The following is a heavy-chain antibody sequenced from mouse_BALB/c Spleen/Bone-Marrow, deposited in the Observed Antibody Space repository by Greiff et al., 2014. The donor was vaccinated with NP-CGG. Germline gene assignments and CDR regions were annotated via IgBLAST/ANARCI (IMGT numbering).Heavy chain of an antibody. V-gene: IGHV1-84*02. CDR3: ARPPDYYGSRPYWYFDV. CDR1: GYTFTDYC. Sequence: QVQLQQSGPELVKPGASVKISCKASGYTFTDYCINWVEQKPGQGLEWIGWIYPGSGNTQYNEKFKGKATLTVDTSSNTAYMQLSSLTSEGTAVYFCARPPDYYGSRPYWYFDVWGAGTTVTVSS. D-gene: IGHD1-1*01. J-gene: IGHJ1*01. CDR2: IYPGSGNT.